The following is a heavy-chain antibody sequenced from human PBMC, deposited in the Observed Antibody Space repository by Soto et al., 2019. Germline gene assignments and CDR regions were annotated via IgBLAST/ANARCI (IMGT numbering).Heavy chain of an antibody. CDR2: ISHDGSNK. J-gene: IGHJ4*02. D-gene: IGHD4-17*01. CDR1: GFTFSSYA. V-gene: IGHV3-30-3*01. CDR3: AREGSTTVTTFFDY. Sequence: QVQLVEYGGGVVQPGRSLRLSCAASGFTFSSYAMHWVRQAPGKGLEWVAVISHDGSNKYYADSVKGRFTISRDNSKNTLYLQMNSLRAEDTAVYYCAREGSTTVTTFFDYWGQGTLVTVSS.